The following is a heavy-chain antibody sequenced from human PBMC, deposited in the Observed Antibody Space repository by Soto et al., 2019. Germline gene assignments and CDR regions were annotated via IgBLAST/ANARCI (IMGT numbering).Heavy chain of an antibody. Sequence: ASVKVSCKASGGTFSSYAINWVRQAPGQGLEWMGGIIPIFGTANYAQKFQGRVTITAEESTSTAYMELSSLRSEDTAVYYCARDSRGSSWLTEYYYGMDVWGQGTTVTVSS. CDR1: GGTFSSYA. CDR2: IIPIFGTA. CDR3: ARDSRGSSWLTEYYYGMDV. D-gene: IGHD6-13*01. J-gene: IGHJ6*02. V-gene: IGHV1-69*13.